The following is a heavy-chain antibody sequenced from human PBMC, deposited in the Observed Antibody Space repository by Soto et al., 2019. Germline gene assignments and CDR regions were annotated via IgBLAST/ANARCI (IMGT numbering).Heavy chain of an antibody. J-gene: IGHJ4*02. CDR3: ARAPAPLYSSSWYYFDY. CDR2: IYHSGST. Sequence: SETFSHINSVSGGSTSSTTWRSWGRQPPGKGLEWIGEIYHSGSTNYNPSLKSRVTISVDKSKKQFSLKLSSVTAADTAVYYCARAPAPLYSSSWYYFDYWGQGTLVT. V-gene: IGHV4-4*02. D-gene: IGHD6-13*01. CDR1: GGSTSSTTW.